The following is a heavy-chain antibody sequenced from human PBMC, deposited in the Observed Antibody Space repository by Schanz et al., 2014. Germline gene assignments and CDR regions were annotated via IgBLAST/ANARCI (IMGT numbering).Heavy chain of an antibody. V-gene: IGHV1-18*01. CDR2: ISAYTNNT. J-gene: IGHJ4*02. CDR1: RYTFNTYG. D-gene: IGHD6-19*01. CDR3: ARGGYSSGWYDRDIAHFDY. Sequence: QGQLVQSGPEVKEPGASVKVSCEASRYTFNTYGLNWVRQAPRQGLEWMGWISAYTNNTNYAQKLQGRVTMTTDTSTSTAYMELRSLRSDDTAVYYCARGGYSSGWYDRDIAHFDYWGQGTLVTVSS.